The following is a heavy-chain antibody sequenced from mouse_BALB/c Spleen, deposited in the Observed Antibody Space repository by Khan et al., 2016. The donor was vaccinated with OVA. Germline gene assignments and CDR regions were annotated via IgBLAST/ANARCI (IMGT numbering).Heavy chain of an antibody. CDR2: IDPYNGGT. D-gene: IGHD1-1*01. CDR1: GYSFTDYN. J-gene: IGHJ2*01. Sequence: VQLKQSGPELVKPGASVKVSCKASGYSFTDYNMFWVKQSHGKSLEWIGYIDPYNGGTSSKQKFKGKATLTVDKSSSQAFLHLNSLTSEDSAVFCCARTDCYGSSYYFDYWGQGTTLAVSS. V-gene: IGHV1S135*01. CDR3: ARTDCYGSSYYFDY.